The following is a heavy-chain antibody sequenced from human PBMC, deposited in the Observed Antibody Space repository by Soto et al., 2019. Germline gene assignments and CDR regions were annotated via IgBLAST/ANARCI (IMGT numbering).Heavy chain of an antibody. J-gene: IGHJ4*02. D-gene: IGHD6-13*01. CDR3: AKDGPRPHGSTDNYFDH. V-gene: IGHV3-23*01. Sequence: GGSLRLSCAASGFTFSSYAMSWVRQAPGKGLEWVSAISGLGTSTYYADSVKGRFTISRDDSKNTLYLQMNSLRAEDTAVYYCAKDGPRPHGSTDNYFDHWGQGTLVTVSS. CDR2: ISGLGTST. CDR1: GFTFSSYA.